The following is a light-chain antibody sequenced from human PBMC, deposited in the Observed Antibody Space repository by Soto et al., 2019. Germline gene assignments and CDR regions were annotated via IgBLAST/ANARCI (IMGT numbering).Light chain of an antibody. V-gene: IGKV1-5*01. CDR2: DAS. J-gene: IGKJ2*01. Sequence: DIPLTQSPSFLSASVGDRGTITCRASQSISSWLAWYQQKPGKAPKLLIYDASSLESGVPSRFSGSGSGTEFTLTISSLQPDDFATYYCQQYNSYSYTFGQGTKLEIK. CDR1: QSISSW. CDR3: QQYNSYSYT.